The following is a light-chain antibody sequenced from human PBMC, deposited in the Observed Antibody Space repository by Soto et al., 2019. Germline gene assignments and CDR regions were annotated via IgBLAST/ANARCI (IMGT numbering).Light chain of an antibody. J-gene: IGLJ2*01. Sequence: QSALTQPASVSGSPGQSITISCTGSSSDVGGYKYVSWYQHHPGKAPKLMIYDVSSRPSGVSNRFSGSKSGNTASLTISGLQAEDEADYYCSSYTSASTLVFGGGTKVTVL. V-gene: IGLV2-14*03. CDR3: SSYTSASTLV. CDR1: SSDVGGYKY. CDR2: DVS.